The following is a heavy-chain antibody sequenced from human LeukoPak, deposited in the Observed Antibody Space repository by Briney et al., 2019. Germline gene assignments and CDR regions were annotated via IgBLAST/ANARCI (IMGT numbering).Heavy chain of an antibody. V-gene: IGHV3-7*01. CDR2: INQDGSGK. CDR1: GFTFSSYW. CDR3: ARDVKSWYFDL. J-gene: IGHJ2*01. Sequence: GGSLRLSCAASGFTFSSYWMSWVRQAPGKGLEWVANINQDGSGKYYVDSVKGRFTISRDNAKNSLHLQMSSLRVEDTAVYHCARDVKSWYFDLWGRGTLVTVSS.